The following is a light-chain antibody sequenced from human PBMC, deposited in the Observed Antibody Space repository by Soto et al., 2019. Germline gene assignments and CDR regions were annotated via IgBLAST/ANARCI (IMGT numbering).Light chain of an antibody. V-gene: IGKV1-33*01. Sequence: DIQMTQSPSSLSASVGDRVAISCQASQDISRFLNWFQQKPGKAPKLLIYEASNLETGVPSRFSGSGSGTAFTFTITSLQPEDVATYYCQQFDTLPLTFGPGTSLEI. CDR3: QQFDTLPLT. CDR2: EAS. CDR1: QDISRF. J-gene: IGKJ2*01.